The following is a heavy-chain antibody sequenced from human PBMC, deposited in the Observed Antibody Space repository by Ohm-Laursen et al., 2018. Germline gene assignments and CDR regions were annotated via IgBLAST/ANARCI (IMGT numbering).Heavy chain of an antibody. CDR2: ISESGGST. J-gene: IGHJ4*02. D-gene: IGHD1-26*01. Sequence: SLRLSCTASGISFSTYVMSWVRQAPGKGLEWLSLISESGGSTYYADSVKGRFSISRDNSKNTLYLQVNSLRAEDTAVYYCTRDTPPLVYWGQGTLVTVSS. V-gene: IGHV3-23*01. CDR1: GISFSTYV. CDR3: TRDTPPLVY.